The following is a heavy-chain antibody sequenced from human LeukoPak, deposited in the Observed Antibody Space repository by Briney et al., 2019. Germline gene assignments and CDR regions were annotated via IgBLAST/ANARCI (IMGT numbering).Heavy chain of an antibody. Sequence: GESLKTSCKGSGYSFTSHWIGWVRQMSGKGLEWMGIIYPSDSDTRYSPSYQGQVTISADKSISTAYLQWSSLKASDTAMYYCASAIAVAGPDAFDIWGQGTMVTVSS. CDR1: GYSFTSHW. CDR3: ASAIAVAGPDAFDI. V-gene: IGHV5-51*01. D-gene: IGHD6-19*01. CDR2: IYPSDSDT. J-gene: IGHJ3*02.